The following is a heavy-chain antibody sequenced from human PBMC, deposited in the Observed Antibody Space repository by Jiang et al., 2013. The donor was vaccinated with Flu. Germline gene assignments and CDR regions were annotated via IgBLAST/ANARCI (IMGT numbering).Heavy chain of an antibody. CDR2: TYYRSKWYN. J-gene: IGHJ4*02. Sequence: SQTLSLTCAISGDSVSSNSAAWNWIRQSPSRGLEWLGRTYYRSKWYNDYAVSVKSRITINPDTSKNQFSLQLNSVTPEDTAVYYCAREIAITMIVVGFFDYWGQGTLVTVSS. V-gene: IGHV6-1*01. D-gene: IGHD3-22*01. CDR1: GDSVSSNSAA. CDR3: AREIAITMIVVGFFDY.